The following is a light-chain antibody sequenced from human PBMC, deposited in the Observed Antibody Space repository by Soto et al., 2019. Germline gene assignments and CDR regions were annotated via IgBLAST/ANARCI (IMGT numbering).Light chain of an antibody. CDR3: SSYTSSSTL. V-gene: IGLV2-14*01. CDR1: SSNIGAGYD. J-gene: IGLJ1*01. CDR2: AVT. Sequence: QSVLTQPPSVSGAPGQRVTISCTGSSSNIGAGYDVHWYQQHPGKAPKLMIYAVTDRPSGVSSRFSGSKSGNTASLTISGLQAEDEADYYCSSYTSSSTLFGNGTKVTVL.